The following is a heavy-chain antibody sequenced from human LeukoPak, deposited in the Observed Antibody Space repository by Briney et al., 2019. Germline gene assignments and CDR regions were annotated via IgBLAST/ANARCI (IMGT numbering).Heavy chain of an antibody. D-gene: IGHD3-22*01. Sequence: SETLSLTCAVYGGSFSGYYWSWIRQPPGKGLEWIGEINHSGSTNYNPSLKSRVTISVDTSKNQFSLKLSSVTAADTAVYYCSRVRGLSYYVSSGDLYYFEYWGQGTLVTVSS. CDR2: INHSGST. V-gene: IGHV4-34*01. J-gene: IGHJ4*02. CDR3: SRVRGLSYYVSSGDLYYFEY. CDR1: GGSFSGYY.